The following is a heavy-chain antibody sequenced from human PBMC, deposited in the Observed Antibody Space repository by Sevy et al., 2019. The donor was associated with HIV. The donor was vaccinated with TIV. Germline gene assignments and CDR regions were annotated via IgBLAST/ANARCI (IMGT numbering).Heavy chain of an antibody. CDR3: DISNSWEDH. Sequence: GGSLRLSCAGSGFTFSDYWMHWVRQPQGKGLVWVSGVNSDGRSTAYADSVKGRCTIARDNAKNTLSLQMSSLRVEDTAVYYCDISNSWEDHWGQGTLVTVSS. D-gene: IGHD2-2*01. V-gene: IGHV3-74*01. CDR1: GFTFSDYW. J-gene: IGHJ4*02. CDR2: VNSDGRST.